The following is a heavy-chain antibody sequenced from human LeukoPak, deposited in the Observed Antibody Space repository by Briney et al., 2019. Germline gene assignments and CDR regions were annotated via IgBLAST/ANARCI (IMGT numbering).Heavy chain of an antibody. D-gene: IGHD2-21*02. CDR3: ARGPPYIVVVTAIGFFDY. Sequence: SQTLSLTCAVSGGSISSGGYSWSWIRQPPGKGLEWIGYVYHGGSTYYNPSLKSRVTISVDRSKNQFSLKLSSVTAADTAVYYCARGPPYIVVVTAIGFFDYWGQGTLVTVSS. V-gene: IGHV4-30-2*01. CDR1: GGSISSGGYS. J-gene: IGHJ4*02. CDR2: VYHGGST.